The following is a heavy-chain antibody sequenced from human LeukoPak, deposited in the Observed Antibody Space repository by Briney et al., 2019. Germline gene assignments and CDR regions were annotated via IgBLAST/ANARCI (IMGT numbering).Heavy chain of an antibody. CDR2: IIPIFGTA. J-gene: IGHJ6*03. CDR1: GGTFSSYA. D-gene: IGHD3-22*01. Sequence: ASVKVSCKASGGTFSSYAISWVRQAPGQGLEWMGGIIPIFGTANYAQKFQGRVTITADESTSTAYMELSSLRSEDTAVYYCARSYDRSGDYYYYMDVWGKGTTVTVSS. CDR3: ARSYDRSGDYYYYMDV. V-gene: IGHV1-69*13.